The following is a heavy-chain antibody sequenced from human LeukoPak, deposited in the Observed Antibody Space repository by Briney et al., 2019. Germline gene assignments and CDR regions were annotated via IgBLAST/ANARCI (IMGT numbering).Heavy chain of an antibody. CDR1: GYTFTSYG. V-gene: IGHV1-18*04. CDR3: ARDAGYGESLGDY. D-gene: IGHD4-17*01. CDR2: THPYNGDT. Sequence: ASVKVSCKASGYTFTSYGTSRGRQAPGQGLECMGWTHPYNGDTNYAQKLQDRVTMTTDTSTSTAYMELRSLRSDDTDVYYCARDAGYGESLGDYWGQGTLVTVSS. J-gene: IGHJ4*02.